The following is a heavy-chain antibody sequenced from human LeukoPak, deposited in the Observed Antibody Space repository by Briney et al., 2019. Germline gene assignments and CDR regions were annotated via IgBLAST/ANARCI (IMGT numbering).Heavy chain of an antibody. V-gene: IGHV1-2*04. Sequence: ASVNVSCKASGYTFTGYYMRWVRPAPGQGLEWMGWINPNSGGTNYATKFQGWVTMTRDTSISTAYMELSRLRSDDTAVYYCARESLGRYFDQIYPRDAFDIWGQGTMVTVSS. D-gene: IGHD3-9*01. CDR1: GYTFTGYY. CDR3: ARESLGRYFDQIYPRDAFDI. CDR2: INPNSGGT. J-gene: IGHJ3*02.